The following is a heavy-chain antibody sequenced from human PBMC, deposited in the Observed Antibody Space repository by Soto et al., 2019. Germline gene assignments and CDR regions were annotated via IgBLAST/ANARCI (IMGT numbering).Heavy chain of an antibody. CDR2: ISAHNGDT. CDR3: ATEPIYYNDGSGYYPLGN. CDR1: GYSFATYG. Sequence: GASVKVSCKASGYSFATYGFSWVRQAPGQGLECVGWISAHNGDTHYSQKFQGRVTLTTDTSTNTGYMELRSLTSDDTAVYFCATEPIYYNDGSGYYPLGNWGQGTLVTVSS. V-gene: IGHV1-18*04. J-gene: IGHJ4*02. D-gene: IGHD3-22*01.